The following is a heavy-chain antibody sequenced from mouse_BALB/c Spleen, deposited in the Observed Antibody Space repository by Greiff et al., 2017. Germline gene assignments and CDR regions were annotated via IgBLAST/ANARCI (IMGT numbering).Heavy chain of an antibody. V-gene: IGHV2-2*02. D-gene: IGHD2-14*01. CDR2: IWSGGST. CDR3: ARNYRYGDYFDD. CDR1: GFSLTSYG. Sequence: QVQLKQSGPGLVQPSQSLSITCTVSGFSLTSYGVHWVRQSPGKGLEWLGVIWSGGSTDYNAAFISRLSISKDNSKSQVFFKMNSLQANDTAIYYCARNYRYGDYFDDWGQGTTLTVSS. J-gene: IGHJ2*01.